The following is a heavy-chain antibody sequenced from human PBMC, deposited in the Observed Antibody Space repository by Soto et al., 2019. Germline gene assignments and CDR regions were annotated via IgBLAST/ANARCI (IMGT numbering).Heavy chain of an antibody. J-gene: IGHJ5*02. V-gene: IGHV1-69*13. CDR1: GDTFSSYA. CDR2: IIPIFGTA. D-gene: IGHD3-9*01. Sequence: GASVKVSCKASGDTFSSYAISWVRQAPGQGLEWMGGIIPIFGTANYAQKVQGRVTITADESTSTAYMELSSLRSEDTAVYYCARDSNQCITRLCSEGFDLWGQGTLVTVSS. CDR3: ARDSNQCITRLCSEGFDL.